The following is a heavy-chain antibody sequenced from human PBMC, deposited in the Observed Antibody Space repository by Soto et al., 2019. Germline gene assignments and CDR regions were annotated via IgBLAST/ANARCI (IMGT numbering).Heavy chain of an antibody. CDR1: GYTFTSYG. J-gene: IGHJ5*02. Sequence: QVQLVQSVAEVKNPGASVKVSCKDSGYTFTSYGISWVRQAPGPGLEWMGWISAYNGNTNYAQKLQGRVTMTTDTTTRTAYMSLRSLRSDDTAVYYCARVMSIAERRGGGNWFDPWGQGTLVTVSS. CDR2: ISAYNGNT. CDR3: ARVMSIAERRGGGNWFDP. D-gene: IGHD6-6*01. V-gene: IGHV1-18*01.